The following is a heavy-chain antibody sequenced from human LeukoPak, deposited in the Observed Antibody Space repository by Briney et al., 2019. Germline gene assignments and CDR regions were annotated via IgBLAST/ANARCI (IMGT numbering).Heavy chain of an antibody. V-gene: IGHV4-34*01. D-gene: IGHD3-22*01. J-gene: IGHJ4*02. Sequence: SETLSLTCAVYGGSFSGYYWSWIRQPPGKGLEWIGEINHSGSTNYNPSLKSRVTISVDTSKNQFSLKLSSVTAADTAVYYCARATTRYYDSSGTITDYFDYWGQGTLVTVSS. CDR2: INHSGST. CDR3: ARATTRYYDSSGTITDYFDY. CDR1: GGSFSGYY.